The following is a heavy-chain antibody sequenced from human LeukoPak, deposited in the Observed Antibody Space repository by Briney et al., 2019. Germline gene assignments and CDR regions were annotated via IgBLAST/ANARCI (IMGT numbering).Heavy chain of an antibody. Sequence: SVKVSCKASGGTFSSYAISWVRQAPGQGLEWMGRIIPILGIANYAQKFQGRVTITADKSTSTAYMELSSLRSEDTAVYYCATGDYGGNSDDYWGQGTLVTVSS. CDR3: ATGDYGGNSDDY. V-gene: IGHV1-69*04. D-gene: IGHD4-23*01. J-gene: IGHJ4*02. CDR1: GGTFSSYA. CDR2: IIPILGIA.